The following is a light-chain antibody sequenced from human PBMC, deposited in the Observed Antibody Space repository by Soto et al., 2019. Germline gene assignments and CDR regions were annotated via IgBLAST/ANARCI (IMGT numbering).Light chain of an antibody. CDR2: GAS. V-gene: IGKV3-20*01. CDR1: QSISSNY. CDR3: QHYGSLPLT. J-gene: IGKJ4*01. Sequence: EILLTQSPGTLSLSPGERATLSCRASQSISSNYLAWYQQKPGQAPRVLIYGASSRATGIPDRFSGSGSGTDFTLTISRLEPEDFAVYYCQHYGSLPLTFGGGTKVESK.